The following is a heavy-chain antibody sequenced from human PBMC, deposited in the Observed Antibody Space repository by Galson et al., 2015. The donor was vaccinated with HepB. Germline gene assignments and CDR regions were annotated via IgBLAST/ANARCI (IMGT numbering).Heavy chain of an antibody. CDR1: GFTFSTYA. Sequence: SLRLSCAASGFTFSTYAMSWVRQAPGKGLEWVSAIRGSGDSTYYADSVRGRFTISRDNSKNTVYLQMNILRAEDTAIYYCAKGYNPAYDLHSFDYWGQGTLVTASS. D-gene: IGHD3-16*01. J-gene: IGHJ4*02. CDR2: IRGSGDST. V-gene: IGHV3-23*01. CDR3: AKGYNPAYDLHSFDY.